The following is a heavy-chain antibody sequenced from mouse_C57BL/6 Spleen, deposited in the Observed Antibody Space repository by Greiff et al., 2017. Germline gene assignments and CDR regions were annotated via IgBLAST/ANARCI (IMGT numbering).Heavy chain of an antibody. CDR3: ARAGTTVVAPYYFDY. V-gene: IGHV3-6*01. CDR2: ISYDGSN. CDR1: GYSITSGYY. Sequence: EVQVVESGPGLVKPSQSLSLTCSVTGYSITSGYYWNWIRQFPGNKLEWMGYISYDGSNNYNPSLKNRISITRDTSKNQFFLKLNSVTTEDTATYYCARAGTTVVAPYYFDYWGQGTTLTVSS. J-gene: IGHJ2*01. D-gene: IGHD1-1*01.